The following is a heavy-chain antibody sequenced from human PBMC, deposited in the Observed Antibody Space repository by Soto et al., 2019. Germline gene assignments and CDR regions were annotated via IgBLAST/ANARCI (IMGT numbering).Heavy chain of an antibody. Sequence: QVQLVESGGGVVQPGMSLRLSCAASGFTFKNYGMHWVRQAPGKGLEWVACLSSDGSGEDYEDSVRGRFIISRDNSKDTMYLQMNSLRVEDTAVYYCAKGSGFDFDYWGQGNPVIVSS. CDR2: LSSDGSGE. V-gene: IGHV3-30*18. CDR3: AKGSGFDFDY. D-gene: IGHD5-12*01. J-gene: IGHJ4*02. CDR1: GFTFKNYG.